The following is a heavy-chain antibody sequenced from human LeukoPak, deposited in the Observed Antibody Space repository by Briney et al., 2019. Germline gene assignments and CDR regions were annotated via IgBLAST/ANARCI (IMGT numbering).Heavy chain of an antibody. J-gene: IGHJ4*02. Sequence: ASVKVSCKASGYTFTGYYMHWVRQAPGQGLEWMGWINPNSGGTNYAQKFQGRVTMTRDTSISTAYMELSRLRSDDTAVYYCARDQTGLYYYGSGSYIPDGFLIWGLGTLVTVSS. V-gene: IGHV1-2*02. CDR1: GYTFTGYY. CDR2: INPNSGGT. CDR3: ARDQTGLYYYGSGSYIPDGFLI. D-gene: IGHD3-10*01.